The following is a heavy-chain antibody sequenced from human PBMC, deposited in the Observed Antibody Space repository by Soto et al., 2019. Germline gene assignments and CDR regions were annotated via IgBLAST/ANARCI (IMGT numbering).Heavy chain of an antibody. J-gene: IGHJ5*02. V-gene: IGHV3-11*06. Sequence: PGGSLRLSCAASGFTFSDYYMSWIRQAPGKGLEWVSYISSSSSYTNYADSVKGRFTISRDNAKNSLYLQMNSLRAEDTAVYYCARDGYNYKAFDPWGQGTLVTVSS. CDR3: ARDGYNYKAFDP. CDR2: ISSSSSYT. CDR1: GFTFSDYY. D-gene: IGHD5-12*01.